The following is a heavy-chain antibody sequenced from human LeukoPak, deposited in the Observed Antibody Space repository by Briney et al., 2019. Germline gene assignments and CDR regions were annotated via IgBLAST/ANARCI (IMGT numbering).Heavy chain of an antibody. V-gene: IGHV3-7*01. Sequence: PGGSLRLSCAASGFPFSIHSMSWVRQAPGKGLEWVANIKQDGSEKYYVDSVKGRFTISRDNAKNSLYLQMNSLRAEDTAVYYCARDSWASTSFYYWGQGTLVTVSS. CDR3: ARDSWASTSFYY. J-gene: IGHJ4*02. CDR1: GFPFSIHS. CDR2: IKQDGSEK. D-gene: IGHD2-2*01.